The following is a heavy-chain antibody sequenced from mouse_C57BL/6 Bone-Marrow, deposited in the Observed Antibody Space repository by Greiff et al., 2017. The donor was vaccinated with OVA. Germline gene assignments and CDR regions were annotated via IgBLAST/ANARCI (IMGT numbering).Heavy chain of an antibody. J-gene: IGHJ2*01. CDR3: ASHYYGSAYYFDY. CDR1: GYTFTDHT. D-gene: IGHD1-1*01. CDR2: IYPRDGST. V-gene: IGHV1-78*01. Sequence: VQLQQSDAELVKPGASVKISCKVSGYTFTDHTIHWMKQRPEQGLEWIGYIYPRDGSTKYNEKFKGKATLTADKSSSTAYMQLNSLTSEDSAVYFCASHYYGSAYYFDYWGQGTTLTVSS.